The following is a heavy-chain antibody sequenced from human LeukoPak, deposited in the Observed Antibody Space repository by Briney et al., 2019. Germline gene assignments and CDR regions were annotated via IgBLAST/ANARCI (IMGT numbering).Heavy chain of an antibody. V-gene: IGHV4-34*01. D-gene: IGHD2-2*01. CDR3: ARGRAYCSSTSCYPAPRGAHDY. J-gene: IGHJ4*02. Sequence: SETLSLTCAVYGGSFSGYYWSWIRQPPGKGLEWIGEINHTGSTNYNPSLKSRVTISVDTSKNQFSLKLSSVTAADTAVYYCARGRAYCSSTSCYPAPRGAHDYWGQGTLVTVSS. CDR1: GGSFSGYY. CDR2: INHTGST.